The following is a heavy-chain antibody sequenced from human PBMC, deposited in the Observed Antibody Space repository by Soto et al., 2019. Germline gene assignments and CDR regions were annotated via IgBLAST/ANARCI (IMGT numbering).Heavy chain of an antibody. Sequence: PGGSLRLSCTASGIIFSNTWINWVRQAPGKGLEWVSRLDNDGTNTRYADSVKGRFTVSRDSGKNTVYLQMDSLRAEDTAVYYCARDGGTYFDYWGQGTLVTVSS. CDR2: LDNDGTNT. CDR3: ARDGGTYFDY. J-gene: IGHJ4*02. V-gene: IGHV3-74*01. CDR1: GIIFSNTW. D-gene: IGHD3-16*01.